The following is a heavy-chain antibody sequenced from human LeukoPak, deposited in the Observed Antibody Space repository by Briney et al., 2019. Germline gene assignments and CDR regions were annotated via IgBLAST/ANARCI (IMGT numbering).Heavy chain of an antibody. J-gene: IGHJ4*02. CDR1: GGSISSSSYY. CDR2: IYYSGST. D-gene: IGHD2-2*02. Sequence: SETLSLTCTVSGGSISSSSYYWGWIRQPPGKGLEWIGSIYYSGSTYYNPSLKSRVTISVDTSKNQFSLKLSSVTAADTAVYYCARGSTIVVVPAAIADYWGQGTLVTVSS. V-gene: IGHV4-39*01. CDR3: ARGSTIVVVPAAIADY.